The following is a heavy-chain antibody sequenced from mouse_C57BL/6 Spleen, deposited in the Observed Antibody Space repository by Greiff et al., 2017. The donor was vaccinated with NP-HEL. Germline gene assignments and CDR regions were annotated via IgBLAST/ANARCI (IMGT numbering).Heavy chain of an antibody. J-gene: IGHJ3*01. CDR2: IRSKSNNYAT. Sequence: EVKVVESGGGLVQPKGSLKLSCAASGFSFNTYAMNWVRQAPGKGLEWVARIRSKSNNYATYYADSVKDRFTISRDDSESMLYLQMNNLKTEDTAMYYCVRQDSWFAYWGQGTLVTVSA. CDR3: VRQDSWFAY. CDR1: GFSFNTYA. V-gene: IGHV10-1*01.